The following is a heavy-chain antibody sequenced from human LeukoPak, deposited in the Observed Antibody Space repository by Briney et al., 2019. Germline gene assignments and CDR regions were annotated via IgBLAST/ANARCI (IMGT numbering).Heavy chain of an antibody. D-gene: IGHD6-6*01. CDR1: GYTFTSYG. CDR2: ISANNGNT. J-gene: IGHJ6*03. CDR3: ARLDQYSSSGYYYYYMDV. V-gene: IGHV1-18*01. Sequence: VASVRVSCTASGYTFTSYGMSWVRQAPGQGLEWMGSISANNGNTNYAQKVQGRVTITTDTSTSTAYMELKSLRADDTAVYYCARLDQYSSSGYYYYYMDVWGKGTTVIVSS.